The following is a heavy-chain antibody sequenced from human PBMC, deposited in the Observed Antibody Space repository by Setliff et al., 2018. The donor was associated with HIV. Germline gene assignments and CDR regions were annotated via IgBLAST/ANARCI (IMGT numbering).Heavy chain of an antibody. CDR2: ISAHNGRI. CDR1: GYTFSDYG. J-gene: IGHJ4*02. CDR3: ARDVGRDGYCFDH. V-gene: IGHV1-18*01. Sequence: GASVKVSCKASGYTFSDYGISWVRQAPGQGLEWMGWISAHNGRINYAQKFQGRVTMTTDRSTSTAYMELRGLRSDDTAVYYCARDVGRDGYCFDHWGQGTLVTVSS. D-gene: IGHD5-12*01.